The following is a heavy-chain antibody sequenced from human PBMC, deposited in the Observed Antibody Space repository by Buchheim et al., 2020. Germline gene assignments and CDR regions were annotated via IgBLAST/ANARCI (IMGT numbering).Heavy chain of an antibody. D-gene: IGHD5-18*01. CDR1: GFSFSSHW. V-gene: IGHV3-74*01. J-gene: IGHJ4*02. Sequence: EVQLVESGGGLVQTGGSLRLSCAASGFSFSSHWMHWLRQAPGEGLMWVSRINTDGRTTSYADSVKGRFPIPRDKARNTLALQMNGLRAEDTAVYYCARDLDRRYSYGDSFDYWSQGTL. CDR3: ARDLDRRYSYGDSFDY. CDR2: INTDGRTT.